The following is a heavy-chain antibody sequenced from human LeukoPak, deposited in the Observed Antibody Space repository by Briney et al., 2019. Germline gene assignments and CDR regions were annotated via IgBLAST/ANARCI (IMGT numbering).Heavy chain of an antibody. CDR2: VDPEDGET. CDR3: ATYDRRDCSSTSCYVAGSSGWYRDY. Sequence: ASVKVSCKVSGYTFTDYYMHWVQQAPGKGLEWMGRVDPEDGETIYAEKFQGRVTITADTSTDTAYMELSSLRSEDTAVYYCATYDRRDCSSTSCYVAGSSGWYRDYWGQGTLVTVSS. J-gene: IGHJ4*02. D-gene: IGHD2-2*01. V-gene: IGHV1-69-2*01. CDR1: GYTFTDYY.